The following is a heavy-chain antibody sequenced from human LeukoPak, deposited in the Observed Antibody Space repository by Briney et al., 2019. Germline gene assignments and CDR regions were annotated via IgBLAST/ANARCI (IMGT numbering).Heavy chain of an antibody. J-gene: IGHJ6*03. V-gene: IGHV3-11*01. CDR3: AKDYERFYYYMDV. CDR2: ISHRVSDV. Sequence: PGGSLRLSCAASGFTFSDYYMSWIRQAPGKGLEWVSYISHRVSDVQYADSVKGRFTISRDNARNSLYLQMNGLRAEDTAVYYCAKDYERFYYYMDVWGKGTTVTVSS. D-gene: IGHD3-3*01. CDR1: GFTFSDYY.